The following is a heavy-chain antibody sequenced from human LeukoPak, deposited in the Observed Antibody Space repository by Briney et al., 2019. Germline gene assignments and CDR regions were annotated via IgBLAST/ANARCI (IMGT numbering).Heavy chain of an antibody. V-gene: IGHV3-48*03. CDR2: ISSSGSTI. J-gene: IGHJ4*02. Sequence: GGSLRLSCAASGFTFSSYEMNWVRQAPGKGLEWVSYISSSGSTIYCADSVKGRFTISRDNAKNSLYLQMNSLRAEDTAVYYCARGGRYYDSSGYLFDYWGQGTLVTVSS. CDR1: GFTFSSYE. D-gene: IGHD3-22*01. CDR3: ARGGRYYDSSGYLFDY.